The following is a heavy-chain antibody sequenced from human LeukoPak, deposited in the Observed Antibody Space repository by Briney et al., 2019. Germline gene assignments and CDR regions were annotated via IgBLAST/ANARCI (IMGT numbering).Heavy chain of an antibody. J-gene: IGHJ4*02. V-gene: IGHV3-30-3*01. CDR3: ARYSGSYYYPPAWDL. CDR2: ISYDGSNK. CDR1: GFTFSSYA. Sequence: GGSLRLSCAASGFTFSSYAMHWVRQAPGKGLEWVAVISYDGSNKYYADSVKGRFTISRDNSKNTLYLQMDSLRADDTAVYYCARYSGSYYYPPAWDLWGQGTLVTVSS. D-gene: IGHD1-26*01.